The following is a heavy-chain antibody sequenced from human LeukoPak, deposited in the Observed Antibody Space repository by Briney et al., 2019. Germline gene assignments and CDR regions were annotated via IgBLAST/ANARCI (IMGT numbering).Heavy chain of an antibody. CDR2: IRSNSDGGTI. Sequence: GGSLRLSCAAFRFTFSTYWMTWVRQAPGKGLEWVGRIRSNSDGGTIDYAAPVKGRFALSRDDSKNTLYQQMNSLQTEDTAVYYCATDFYDTTWGQGTLVTVSS. CDR3: ATDFYDTT. D-gene: IGHD3-22*01. V-gene: IGHV3-15*01. J-gene: IGHJ5*02. CDR1: RFTFSTYW.